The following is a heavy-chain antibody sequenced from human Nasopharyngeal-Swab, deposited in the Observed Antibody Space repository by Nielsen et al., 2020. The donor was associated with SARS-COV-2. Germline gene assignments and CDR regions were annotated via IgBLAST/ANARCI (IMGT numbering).Heavy chain of an antibody. CDR3: TRAVGLLWFGAY. CDR2: IRSKAYGGTT. J-gene: IGHJ4*02. Sequence: GGSRRLSCTASGFTFGDYAMTWVRQAPGKGLEWVGFIRSKAYGGTTEYAASVKGRFTISRDDSKSIAYLQMNSLKTEDTAVYYCTRAVGLLWFGAYWGQGTLVTVSS. CDR1: GFTFGDYA. D-gene: IGHD3-10*01. V-gene: IGHV3-49*04.